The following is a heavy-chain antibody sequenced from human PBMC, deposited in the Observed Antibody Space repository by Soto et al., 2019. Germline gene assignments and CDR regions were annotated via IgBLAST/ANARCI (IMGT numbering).Heavy chain of an antibody. CDR3: VIGREFQPSAYY. Sequence: GGSLRLSCAASGLTFDDYAMHWVRQAPGKGLEWVSAISGNGGSTDYADSVKGRFTISRDNSKNSLYLQMNSLRAEDTVVYYCVIGREFQPSAYYWGQGILVSGSS. CDR2: ISGNGGST. D-gene: IGHD2-2*01. V-gene: IGHV3-23*01. J-gene: IGHJ4*02. CDR1: GLTFDDYA.